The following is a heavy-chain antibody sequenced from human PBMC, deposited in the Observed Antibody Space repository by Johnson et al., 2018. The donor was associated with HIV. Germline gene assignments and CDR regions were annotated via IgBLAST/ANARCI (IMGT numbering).Heavy chain of an antibody. CDR3: GRDWGRFGQLGGDAFDI. J-gene: IGHJ3*02. CDR1: GFTFGDYA. Sequence: VLLVESGGGLVQPGRSLRLSCKSSGFTFGDYAMSWVRQAPGKGLVWVSRINSDGSDSAYADSVKGRFTIPRDNAKNCLYLQRNSLSAEDTALYYGGRDWGRFGQLGGDAFDIWGQGTTVTVSS. D-gene: IGHD3-16*01. CDR2: INSDGSDS. V-gene: IGHV3-20*04.